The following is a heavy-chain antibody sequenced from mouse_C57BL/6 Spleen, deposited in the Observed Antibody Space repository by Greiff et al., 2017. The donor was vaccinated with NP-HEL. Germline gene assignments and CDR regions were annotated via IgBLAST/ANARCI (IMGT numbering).Heavy chain of an antibody. J-gene: IGHJ4*01. V-gene: IGHV1-82*01. D-gene: IGHD2-4*01. CDR3: ARDYDYVYYYAMDY. Sequence: QVQLKQSGPELVKPGASVKISCKASGYAFSSSWMNWVKQRPGKGLEWIGRIYPGDGDTNYNGKFKGKATLTADKSSSTAYMQLSSLTSEDSAVYFCARDYDYVYYYAMDYWGQGTSVTVSS. CDR2: IYPGDGDT. CDR1: GYAFSSSW.